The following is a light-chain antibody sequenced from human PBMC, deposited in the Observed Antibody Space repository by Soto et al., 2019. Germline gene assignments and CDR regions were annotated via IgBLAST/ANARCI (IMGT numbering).Light chain of an antibody. CDR2: GAS. V-gene: IGKV3-20*01. J-gene: IGKJ2*01. CDR1: QSVSSSY. CDR3: QQYGTSPI. Sequence: EIVLTQSPGTLSLSPGERATLSCRASQSVSSSYLAWYQQKPGQAPRLLIYGASSRATGIPDRFSGSGSGTDFTLTISRLEPDDFAVYYCQQYGTSPIFGHGTKLQIK.